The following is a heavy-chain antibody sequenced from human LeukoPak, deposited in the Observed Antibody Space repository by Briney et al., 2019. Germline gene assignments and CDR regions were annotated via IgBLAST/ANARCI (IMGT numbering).Heavy chain of an antibody. J-gene: IGHJ3*02. CDR2: IYPGDSDT. CDR3: ARPNCSSCLSQGCAFDI. V-gene: IGHV5-51*01. D-gene: IGHD6-13*01. CDR1: GYSFTSYW. Sequence: GESLKISCKGSGYSFTSYWIGWVRQMPGKGLEWMGIIYPGDSDTRYSPSFQGQVTISADKSISTAYLQWSSLKASDTAMYYCARPNCSSCLSQGCAFDIWGQGTMVTVSS.